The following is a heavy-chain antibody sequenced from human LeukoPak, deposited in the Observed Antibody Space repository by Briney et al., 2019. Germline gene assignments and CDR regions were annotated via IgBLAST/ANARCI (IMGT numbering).Heavy chain of an antibody. CDR1: GFTFSDYY. Sequence: KPGGSLRLSCAASGFTFSDYYMSWIRQAPGKGLEWVSYISSSGSTIYYADSVKGRFTISRDNAENSLYLQMNSLRAEDTAVYYCARDLAVAGIKVGYYGMDVWGQGTTVTVSS. D-gene: IGHD6-19*01. V-gene: IGHV3-11*01. J-gene: IGHJ6*02. CDR2: ISSSGSTI. CDR3: ARDLAVAGIKVGYYGMDV.